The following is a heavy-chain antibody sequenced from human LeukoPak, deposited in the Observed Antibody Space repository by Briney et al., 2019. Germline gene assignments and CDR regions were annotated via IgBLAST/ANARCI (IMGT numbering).Heavy chain of an antibody. CDR3: ARVRPFYYYYMDV. CDR2: ISAYNGNT. Sequence: GASVKVSCKASGYTFTSYGISWVRQAPGQGREWRGWISAYNGNTNYAQKPQGRVTMTTDTSPSTAYMELRSLRSDDTAVYYCARVRPFYYYYMDVWGKGTTVTVSS. D-gene: IGHD3-3*02. V-gene: IGHV1-18*01. J-gene: IGHJ6*03. CDR1: GYTFTSYG.